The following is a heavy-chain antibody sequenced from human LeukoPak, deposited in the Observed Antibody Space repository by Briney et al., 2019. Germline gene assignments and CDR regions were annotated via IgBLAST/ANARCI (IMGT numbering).Heavy chain of an antibody. V-gene: IGHV3-33*01. Sequence: PGRSLRLSCAASGFTFSSYGMHWVRQAPGKGLEWVAVIWYDGSNKYYADSVKGRFTISRDNSKNTLHLQMNSLRAEDTAVYYCAGERFLEWLSPSYYYGMDVWGQGTTVTVSS. CDR1: GFTFSSYG. CDR2: IWYDGSNK. CDR3: AGERFLEWLSPSYYYGMDV. D-gene: IGHD3-3*01. J-gene: IGHJ6*02.